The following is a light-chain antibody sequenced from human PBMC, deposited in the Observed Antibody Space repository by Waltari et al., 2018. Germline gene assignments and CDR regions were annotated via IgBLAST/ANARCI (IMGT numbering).Light chain of an antibody. CDR3: SSYAGSNNLV. CDR2: EVS. V-gene: IGLV2-8*01. Sequence: QSALTQPPPASGSPGPSVTISCTGTSRDVGGYNYVSWYQQHPGKAPKLMIYEVSKRPSGVPDRFSGSKSGNTASLTVSGLQAEDEADYYCSSYAGSNNLVFGGGTKLTVL. CDR1: SRDVGGYNY. J-gene: IGLJ2*01.